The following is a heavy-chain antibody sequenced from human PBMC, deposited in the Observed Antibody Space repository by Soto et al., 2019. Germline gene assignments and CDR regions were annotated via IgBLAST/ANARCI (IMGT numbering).Heavy chain of an antibody. CDR2: ISGRDGNI. J-gene: IGHJ6*03. Sequence: PGGSLRLSCAASGFTFSDSFMSWSRQTPGKGLEWLSYISGRDGNIYYADSLRGRFTISRDNAKNSVYLQMNSLRAEDTAVYYCAGDQGPNYMAVWGKGTTVTVS. CDR1: GFTFSDSF. V-gene: IGHV3-11*01. CDR3: AGDQGPNYMAV.